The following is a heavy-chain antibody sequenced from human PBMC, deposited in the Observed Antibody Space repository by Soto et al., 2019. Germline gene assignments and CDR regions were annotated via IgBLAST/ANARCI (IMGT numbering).Heavy chain of an antibody. V-gene: IGHV4-4*09. Sequence: SETLSLTCRVSGGSISNDYWTWIRQPPGKGLEWIGYIYKGGSINYNPSLKSRVTISVDTSNSQFSLKLSSVTAADTAVYYCARAYYDRSGYAVDPWGQGTLVTVSS. CDR2: IYKGGSI. CDR1: GGSISNDY. CDR3: ARAYYDRSGYAVDP. J-gene: IGHJ5*02. D-gene: IGHD3-22*01.